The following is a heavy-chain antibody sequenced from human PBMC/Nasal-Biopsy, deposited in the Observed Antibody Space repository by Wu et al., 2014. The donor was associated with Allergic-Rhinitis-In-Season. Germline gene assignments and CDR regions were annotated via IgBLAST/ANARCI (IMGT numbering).Heavy chain of an antibody. D-gene: IGHD2-2*01. CDR1: GFSLSPRGMS. J-gene: IGHJ4*02. V-gene: IGHV2-5*08. CDR3: ARDVVVPEATFKYYFDF. CDR2: IYWDDDK. Sequence: ALVKPTQTLTLTCTFSGFSLSPRGMSVTWIRQPQARDLAMDVALIYWDDDKVYSPSLKTRLTVTKDTSTNQVVLTMTNMDPVDTATYFCARDVVVPEATFKYYFDFWGQGTLVTVSS.